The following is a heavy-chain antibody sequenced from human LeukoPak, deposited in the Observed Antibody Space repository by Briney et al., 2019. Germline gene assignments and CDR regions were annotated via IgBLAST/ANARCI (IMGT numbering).Heavy chain of an antibody. Sequence: GGSLRLSCVASGFTFSRYGMTWVRQAPGKGLQWVSAISGSGGSTYYADSVKGRFTISRDNSKNTLYLQMNSLRAEDTAVYYCARDRSAAFDYWGQGTLVTVSS. CDR1: GFTFSRYG. D-gene: IGHD6-13*01. CDR2: ISGSGGST. CDR3: ARDRSAAFDY. J-gene: IGHJ4*02. V-gene: IGHV3-23*01.